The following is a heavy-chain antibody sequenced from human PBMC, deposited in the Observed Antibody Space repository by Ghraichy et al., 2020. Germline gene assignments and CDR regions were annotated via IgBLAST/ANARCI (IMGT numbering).Heavy chain of an antibody. V-gene: IGHV4-34*01. Sequence: SETLSLTCAVYGGSFSGYYWSWIRQPPGKGLEWIGEINHSGSTNYNPSLKSRVTISVDTSKNQFSLKLSSVTAADTAVYYCARGIRGYRKPFDYWGQGTLVTVSS. D-gene: IGHD5-18*01. CDR1: GGSFSGYY. J-gene: IGHJ4*02. CDR2: INHSGST. CDR3: ARGIRGYRKPFDY.